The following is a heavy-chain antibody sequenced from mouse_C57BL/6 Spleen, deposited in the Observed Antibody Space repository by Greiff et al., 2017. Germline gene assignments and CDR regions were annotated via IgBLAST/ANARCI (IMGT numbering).Heavy chain of an antibody. CDR1: GYTFTSYW. Sequence: QVQLQQPGAELVMPGASVKLSCKASGYTFTSYWMHWVKQRPGQGLEWIGEIDPSDSYTNYNQKFKGKSTLTVDKSSSTAYMQLSSLTSEDSAVYSCARGQWLRRFDYWGQGTTLTVSS. D-gene: IGHD2-2*01. J-gene: IGHJ2*01. CDR2: IDPSDSYT. CDR3: ARGQWLRRFDY. V-gene: IGHV1-69*01.